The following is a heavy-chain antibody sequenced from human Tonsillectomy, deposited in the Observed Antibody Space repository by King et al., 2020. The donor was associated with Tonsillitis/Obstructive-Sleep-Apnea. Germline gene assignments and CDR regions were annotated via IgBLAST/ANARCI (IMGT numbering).Heavy chain of an antibody. D-gene: IGHD6-19*01. CDR2: IYYSKNT. Sequence: VQLVESGPGLVKPSETLSLTCSVSGGSISSYYWSWIRQSPGQGLEWIGYIYYSKNTNYNPSLKSRVTISVDTSKNQFSLKLSSVTAADTAVYYCARVRVAVAGLDYWGQGTLVTVSS. CDR1: GGSISSYY. V-gene: IGHV4-59*01. J-gene: IGHJ4*02. CDR3: ARVRVAVAGLDY.